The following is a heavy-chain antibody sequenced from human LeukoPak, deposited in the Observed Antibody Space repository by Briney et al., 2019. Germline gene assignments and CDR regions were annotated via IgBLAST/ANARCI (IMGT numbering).Heavy chain of an antibody. CDR2: ISGSGGST. CDR3: AKDPTANDY. J-gene: IGHJ4*02. Sequence: GGSLRLSCAASGFTFSSFAMTWVRQAPGKGLEWVSTISGSGGSTYYADSVKGRFTISRDNSKNTLYLLMISLRAEDTAVYYCAKDPTANDYWGQGTLVTVSS. CDR1: GFTFSSFA. V-gene: IGHV3-23*01. D-gene: IGHD4-17*01.